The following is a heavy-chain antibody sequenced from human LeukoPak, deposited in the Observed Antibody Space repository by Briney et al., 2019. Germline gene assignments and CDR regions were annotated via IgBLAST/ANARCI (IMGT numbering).Heavy chain of an antibody. CDR3: ARTKLGIGGGYFDY. CDR2: IIPIFGTA. D-gene: IGHD7-27*01. V-gene: IGHV1-69*05. Sequence: SSVKVSCKASGGTFSSYAISWVRQAPGQGLEWMGRIIPIFGTANYAQKFQGRVTITTDESTSTAYMELSSLRSEDTAVCYCARTKLGIGGGYFDYWGQGTLVTVSS. CDR1: GGTFSSYA. J-gene: IGHJ4*02.